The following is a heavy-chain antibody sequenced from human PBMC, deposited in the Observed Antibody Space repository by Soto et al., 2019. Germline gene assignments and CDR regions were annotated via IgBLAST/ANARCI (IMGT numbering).Heavy chain of an antibody. D-gene: IGHD3-22*01. CDR3: AREFIGYYYDSSGYFDY. CDR1: GGSISSYY. CDR2: IYYSGST. Sequence: PSETLSLTCTVSGGSISSYYWSWIRQPPGKGLEWIGYIYYSGSTNYNPSLKSRVTISVDTSKNQFSLKLSSVTAADTAVYYCAREFIGYYYDSSGYFDYWDQGTLVTVSS. J-gene: IGHJ4*02. V-gene: IGHV4-59*01.